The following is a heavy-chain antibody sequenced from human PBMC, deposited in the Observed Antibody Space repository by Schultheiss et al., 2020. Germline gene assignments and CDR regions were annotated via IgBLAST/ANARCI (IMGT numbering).Heavy chain of an antibody. CDR3: ARCLFDGLSHHPSGWLGP. Sequence: ASVKVSCEASGYTFTRFHLCWVRQAPGQGFEWMGWSSPYNGNTNYAEKFQDRVTMTTDTSTSTAYMELRSLRSDDTAVYYCARCLFDGLSHHPSGWLGPWGQGSLVTVSS. J-gene: IGHJ5*02. CDR1: GYTFTRFH. CDR2: SSPYNGNT. D-gene: IGHD3-10*01. V-gene: IGHV1-18*01.